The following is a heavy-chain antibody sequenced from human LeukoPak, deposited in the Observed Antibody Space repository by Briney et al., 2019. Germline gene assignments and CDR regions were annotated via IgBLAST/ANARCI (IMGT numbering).Heavy chain of an antibody. Sequence: SETLSLTCTVSGGSISNYYWNWIRQPPGKGLEWIGYIYYTGNTNYNPSLKSRVTISVDTSKNQFSLKLSSVTAADTAVYYCARRVKYSSGWYYYYYYMDVWGKGTTVTISS. CDR1: GGSISNYY. CDR3: ARRVKYSSGWYYYYYYMDV. D-gene: IGHD6-19*01. CDR2: IYYTGNT. J-gene: IGHJ6*03. V-gene: IGHV4-59*01.